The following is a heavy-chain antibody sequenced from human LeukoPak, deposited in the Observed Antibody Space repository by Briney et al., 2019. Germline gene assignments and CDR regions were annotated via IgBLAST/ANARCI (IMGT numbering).Heavy chain of an antibody. CDR2: ISSSGSTI. CDR1: GFTFSSYD. Sequence: GGSLRLSCAASGFTFSSYDMNWVRQAPGKGLEWVSYISSSGSTIYYADSVKGRFTISRDNAKNSLYLQMNSLRAEDTAVYYCARVVSSGWYSGYWGQGNLVTVSS. CDR3: ARVVSSGWYSGY. J-gene: IGHJ4*02. V-gene: IGHV3-48*03. D-gene: IGHD6-19*01.